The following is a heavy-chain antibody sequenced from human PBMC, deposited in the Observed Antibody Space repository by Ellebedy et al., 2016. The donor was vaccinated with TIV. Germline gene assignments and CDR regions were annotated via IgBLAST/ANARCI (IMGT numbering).Heavy chain of an antibody. Sequence: GESLKISCAASRFTFSNYAITWVRQAPGKGLEWVSGISASGGWIHSADSVKGRFTISRDNSKNTVDLQLNSLRAEDTAVYYCAKDHWAGDFGGPSSQYDSWGQGTLVTVSS. D-gene: IGHD2-21*01. V-gene: IGHV3-23*01. J-gene: IGHJ4*02. CDR3: AKDHWAGDFGGPSSQYDS. CDR2: ISASGGWI. CDR1: RFTFSNYA.